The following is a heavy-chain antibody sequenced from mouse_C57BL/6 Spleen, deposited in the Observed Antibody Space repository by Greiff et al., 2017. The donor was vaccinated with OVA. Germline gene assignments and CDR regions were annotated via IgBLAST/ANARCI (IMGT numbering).Heavy chain of an antibody. CDR3: ARNYGSTPYWYFDV. D-gene: IGHD1-1*01. V-gene: IGHV5-17*01. CDR1: GFTFSDYG. CDR2: ISSGSSTI. Sequence: EVQLVESGGGLVKPGGSLKLSCAASGFTFSDYGMHWVRQAPEKGLEWVAYISSGSSTIYYADTVKGRFTISRDNAKNTLILQMTSLRSEDTAMYYCARNYGSTPYWYFDVWGTGTTVTVSS. J-gene: IGHJ1*03.